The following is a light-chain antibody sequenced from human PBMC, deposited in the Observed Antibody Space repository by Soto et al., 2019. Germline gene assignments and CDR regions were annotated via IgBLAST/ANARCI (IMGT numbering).Light chain of an antibody. CDR2: AAS. CDR3: QQYKAWPPWT. CDR1: QSVSSN. J-gene: IGKJ1*01. V-gene: IGKV3-15*01. Sequence: IVMTQSPATLSVSPGEKATLSCRASQSVSSNLAWYQQRPGQPPRLLMYAASTRATGIPARFSGSGCGTDFTLTIISLQSEDFAVYYWQQYKAWPPWTFVQGTKVEIK.